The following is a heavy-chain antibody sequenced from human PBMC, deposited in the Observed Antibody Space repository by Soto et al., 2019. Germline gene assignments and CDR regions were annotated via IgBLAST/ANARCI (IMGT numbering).Heavy chain of an antibody. CDR1: GFSLSTSGVG. CDR3: AHMIPRLPTYYYDSSGYGFDY. V-gene: IGHV2-5*02. Sequence: QITLKESGPTLVKPTQTLTLTCTFSGFSLSTSGVGVGWIRQPPGKALEWLALIYWDDDKRYSPSLKSRLTITKDTSKNQVVLTMTNMDPVDTATYYCAHMIPRLPTYYYDSSGYGFDYWGQGTLVTVSS. D-gene: IGHD3-22*01. J-gene: IGHJ4*02. CDR2: IYWDDDK.